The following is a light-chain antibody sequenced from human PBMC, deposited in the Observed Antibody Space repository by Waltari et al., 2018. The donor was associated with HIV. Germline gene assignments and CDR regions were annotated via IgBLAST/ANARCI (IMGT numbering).Light chain of an antibody. CDR2: DAS. CDR3: QKSDNTPYT. V-gene: IGKV1-39*01. J-gene: IGKJ2*01. CDR1: QSIGRR. Sequence: DIQMTQSPSSLSASVGDRVTISCRASQSIGRRLNWYQHKPGKAPKLLIYDASTLRSGVPSRFSASGSGTEFTLIISSLQGDYCQKSDNTPYTFGQGTKLEIK.